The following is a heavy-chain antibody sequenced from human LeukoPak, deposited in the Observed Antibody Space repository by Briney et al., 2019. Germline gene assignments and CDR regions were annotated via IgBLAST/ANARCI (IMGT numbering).Heavy chain of an antibody. CDR2: VYYSGNT. J-gene: IGHJ4*02. Sequence: SETLSLTCAVSGGSISGYYWSCIRQPPGKGLEWIGYVYYSGNTKYNPSLKSRVTMSVDTSKNQFSLRLSSVTARDTAVYYCARHGDSSSYYFDYWGQGTLVTVSS. V-gene: IGHV4-59*08. CDR3: ARHGDSSSYYFDY. CDR1: GGSISGYY. D-gene: IGHD6-6*01.